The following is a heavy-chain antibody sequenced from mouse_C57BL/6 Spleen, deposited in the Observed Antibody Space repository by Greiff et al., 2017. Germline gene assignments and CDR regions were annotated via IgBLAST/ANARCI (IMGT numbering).Heavy chain of an antibody. CDR3: TRYHGYDGYFDV. Sequence: VQLQQSGAELVRPGASVTLSCKASGYTFTDYEMHWVKQTPVHGLEWIGAIDPETGGTAYNQKFKGKAILTADKSSSTAYMELRSLTSEDSAVYYCTRYHGYDGYFDVWGTGTTVTVSS. CDR2: IDPETGGT. CDR1: GYTFTDYE. V-gene: IGHV1-15*01. D-gene: IGHD2-2*01. J-gene: IGHJ1*03.